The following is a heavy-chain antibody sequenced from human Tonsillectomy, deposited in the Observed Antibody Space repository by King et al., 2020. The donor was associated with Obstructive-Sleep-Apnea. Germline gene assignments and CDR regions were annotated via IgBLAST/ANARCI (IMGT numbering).Heavy chain of an antibody. CDR2: IYYSGST. D-gene: IGHD4-17*01. CDR3: ASATLYYGCHYIDY. V-gene: IGHV4-30-4*01. J-gene: IGHJ4*02. CDR1: GGSISSGDYY. Sequence: VQLQESGPGLVKPSQTLSLTCTVSGGSISSGDYYWSWIRQPPGKGLEWIGYIYYSGSTYYNTSLKSRVTISVDTSKNQFSLKLNSVTAADTAVYYCASATLYYGCHYIDYWGQGTLVTVSS.